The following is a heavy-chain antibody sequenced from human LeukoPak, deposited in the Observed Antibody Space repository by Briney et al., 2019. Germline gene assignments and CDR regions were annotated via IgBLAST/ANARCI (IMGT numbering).Heavy chain of an antibody. Sequence: SETLSLTCTVSSGSISTSNYYWGWVRQPPGKALEWIGNIFYTGSTYYSPSLKSRVTISVDTSKNQFSLKLSSVTAADTAVYYCARAETSNYDFWSGYAFDIWGQGTMVTVSS. CDR3: ARAETSNYDFWSGYAFDI. CDR1: SGSISTSNYY. CDR2: IFYTGST. V-gene: IGHV4-39*07. D-gene: IGHD3-3*01. J-gene: IGHJ3*02.